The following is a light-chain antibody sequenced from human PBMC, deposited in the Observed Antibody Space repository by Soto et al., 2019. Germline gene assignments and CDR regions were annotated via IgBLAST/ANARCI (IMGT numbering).Light chain of an antibody. CDR3: MQFAHFPRS. CDR2: QIS. V-gene: IGKV2-24*01. J-gene: IGKJ1*01. Sequence: DVVLNQTPLSSPVTLGQPASISCRSSQSLVYSDGNTYLSWLQQRPGQPPRLLIYQISNRFSGVPDRFSGSGAGTDFTLKISRVEAEDVGVYYCMQFAHFPRSFGEGTKVEIK. CDR1: QSLVYSDGNTY.